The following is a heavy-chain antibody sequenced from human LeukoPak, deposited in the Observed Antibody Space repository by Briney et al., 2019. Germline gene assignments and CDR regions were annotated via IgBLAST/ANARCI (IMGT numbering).Heavy chain of an antibody. Sequence: PGGSLRLSCAASGFSFSGYAIHWVRQAPGKGLEWVAFIRYDGSNKYYADSVKGRFTISRDNSKNTLYLQMNSLRAEDTAVYYCATHRWTDYYDSSGHPKGGFDYWGQGTLVTVSS. CDR2: IRYDGSNK. D-gene: IGHD3-22*01. V-gene: IGHV3-30*02. CDR1: GFSFSGYA. J-gene: IGHJ4*02. CDR3: ATHRWTDYYDSSGHPKGGFDY.